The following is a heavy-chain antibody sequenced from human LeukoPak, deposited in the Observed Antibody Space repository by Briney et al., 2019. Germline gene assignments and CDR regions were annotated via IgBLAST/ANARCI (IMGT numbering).Heavy chain of an antibody. D-gene: IGHD5-18*01. V-gene: IGHV3-23*01. Sequence: PGGSLRLSCAASGFTFNTYAMNWVRQAPGKGLEWVSSISYSGGSTYYAGSVKGRFTISRDNSRNTLYLQMNSLRAEDTAVYYCAKGAGIQVWLLSDCWGQGSLVTVSS. CDR2: ISYSGGST. CDR3: AKGAGIQVWLLSDC. CDR1: GFTFNTYA. J-gene: IGHJ4*02.